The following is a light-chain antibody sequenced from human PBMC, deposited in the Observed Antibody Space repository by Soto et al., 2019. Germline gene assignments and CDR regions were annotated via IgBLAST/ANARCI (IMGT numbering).Light chain of an antibody. J-gene: IGKJ1*01. Sequence: DIQMTQSPSTLSASIGDRVTITCRASQSISSGLAWYQQKPGKAPKLLLYKASSLESGVPSRFSGSGSGTEFTLTISSLQPDDFATHYCQQYQSYPQTCVQGTKVEIK. CDR1: QSISSG. V-gene: IGKV1-5*03. CDR3: QQYQSYPQT. CDR2: KAS.